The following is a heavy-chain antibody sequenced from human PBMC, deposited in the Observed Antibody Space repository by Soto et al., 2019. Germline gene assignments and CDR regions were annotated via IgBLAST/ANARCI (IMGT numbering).Heavy chain of an antibody. CDR2: ISAYNGTT. V-gene: IGHV1-18*01. CDR1: GYTFASYA. Sequence: QVQLVQSGAEVKKPGASVKVSCKASGYTFASYAISWMRQAPGQGLEWMGWISAYNGTTNYAQKLQGRVTMTTDTATSTANMELRSLRSDDTAVYYCARDPPPPDYWGQGTLVTVSS. J-gene: IGHJ4*02. CDR3: ARDPPPPDY.